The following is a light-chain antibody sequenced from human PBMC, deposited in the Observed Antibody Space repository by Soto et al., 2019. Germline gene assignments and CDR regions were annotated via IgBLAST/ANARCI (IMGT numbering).Light chain of an antibody. Sequence: DIQMRQSPSTLSASVGDTVTITCRASQSISSWLAWYQQKPGKAPKLLIFQASSLKSGVPSRFSGSGSATEYTLTISSLQPDDFATYYCEDYSSSSGLTFGGGTKVDI. CDR1: QSISSW. CDR2: QAS. J-gene: IGKJ4*01. CDR3: EDYSSSSGLT. V-gene: IGKV1-5*03.